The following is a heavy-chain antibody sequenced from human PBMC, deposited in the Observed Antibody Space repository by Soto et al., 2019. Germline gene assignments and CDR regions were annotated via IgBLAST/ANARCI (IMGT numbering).Heavy chain of an antibody. CDR3: ARDPRYSSSWYDY. V-gene: IGHV3-33*01. D-gene: IGHD6-13*01. CDR2: IWYDGSNK. Sequence: GGSLRLSCAASGFTFSSYGMHWVRQAPGKGLEWVAVIWYDGSNKYYADSVKGRFTISRDNSKNTLYLQMNSLRAEDTAVYYCARDPRYSSSWYDYWGQGTLVTVSS. J-gene: IGHJ4*02. CDR1: GFTFSSYG.